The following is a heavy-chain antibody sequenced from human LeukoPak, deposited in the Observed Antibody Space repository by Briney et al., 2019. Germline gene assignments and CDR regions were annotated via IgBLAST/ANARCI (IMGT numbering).Heavy chain of an antibody. CDR2: IIPIFGTA. CDR3: ARRGVAAAGTGPDDY. V-gene: IGHV1-69*05. CDR1: GGTFSSYA. Sequence: GSSVKVSCKASGGTFSSYAISWVRQAPGQGLEWMGGIIPIFGTANNAQKFQGRVTITTDESTSTAYMELSSLRSEDTAVYYCARRGVAAAGTGPDDYWGQGTLVTVSS. J-gene: IGHJ4*02. D-gene: IGHD6-13*01.